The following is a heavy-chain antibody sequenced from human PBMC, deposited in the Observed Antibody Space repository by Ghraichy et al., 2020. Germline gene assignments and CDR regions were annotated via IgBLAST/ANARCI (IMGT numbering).Heavy chain of an antibody. D-gene: IGHD3-22*01. J-gene: IGHJ4*02. CDR3: AREGRYSDSDGFPLFDY. CDR1: GGSISRYY. Sequence: SKTLSLTCTVSGGSISRYYWSWIRQPPGKGLEWIGYIYYSGSTNYNPSLKSRVTISVDTSNNQFSLKLRAVTAAATAVYYCAREGRYSDSDGFPLFDYWGQGTLVTVSS. CDR2: IYYSGST. V-gene: IGHV4-59*12.